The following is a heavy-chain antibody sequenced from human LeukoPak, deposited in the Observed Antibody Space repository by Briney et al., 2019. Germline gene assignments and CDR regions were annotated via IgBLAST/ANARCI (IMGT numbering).Heavy chain of an antibody. J-gene: IGHJ4*02. CDR1: GFTFSDYG. V-gene: IGHV3-33*01. D-gene: IGHD1-26*01. Sequence: GGSLRLSCAASGFTFSDYGMYWVRQAPGKGLEWVAVIWYDGSNKYYADSVKGRFTISRDNSKNTLYLQMNSLRAEDTAVYYCARDGRGTLLDYWGQGTLVTVSS. CDR2: IWYDGSNK. CDR3: ARDGRGTLLDY.